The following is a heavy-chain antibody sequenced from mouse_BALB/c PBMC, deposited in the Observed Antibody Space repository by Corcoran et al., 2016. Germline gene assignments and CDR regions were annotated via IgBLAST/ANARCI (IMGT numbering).Heavy chain of an antibody. J-gene: IGHJ3*01. CDR2: IDPENGNT. CDR3: HITTVVEAY. D-gene: IGHD1-1*01. CDR1: GFNIKDYY. Sequence: EVQLQQSGAELVRPGALVKLSCKASGFNIKDYYMHWVKQRPEQGLEWIGWIDPENGNTIYDPKFQGKASITADTSSNTAYLQFSSLTSEYTAVYYCHITTVVEAYWGQGTLVTVSA. V-gene: IGHV14-1*02.